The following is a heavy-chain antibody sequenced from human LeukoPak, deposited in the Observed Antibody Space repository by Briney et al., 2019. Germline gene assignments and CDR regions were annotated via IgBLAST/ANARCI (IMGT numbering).Heavy chain of an antibody. CDR1: GGSISSYY. CDR2: IYHSGNT. Sequence: SETLSLTCTVSGGSISSYYWTWIRQPPGKGLEWIGDIYHSGNTNYNPSLKSRVTISVDASKNQFSLRLSSVTAADTAVYYCARDMGYCSSTSCYPWFDPWGQGTLVTVSS. D-gene: IGHD2-2*01. V-gene: IGHV4-59*01. CDR3: ARDMGYCSSTSCYPWFDP. J-gene: IGHJ5*02.